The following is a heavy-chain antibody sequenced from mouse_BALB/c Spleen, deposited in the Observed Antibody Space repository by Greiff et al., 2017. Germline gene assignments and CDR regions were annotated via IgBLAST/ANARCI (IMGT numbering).Heavy chain of an antibody. CDR1: GFTFSSYA. CDR3: ARGDYDYAY. J-gene: IGHJ3*01. Sequence: EVQLQESGGGLVKPGGSLKLSCAASGFTFSSYAMSWVRQTPEKRLEWVASISSGGTTYYPDSVKGRFTISRDNARNILYLQMSSLRSEDTAMYYCARGDYDYAYWGQGTLVTVSA. D-gene: IGHD2-4*01. V-gene: IGHV5-6-5*01. CDR2: ISSGGTT.